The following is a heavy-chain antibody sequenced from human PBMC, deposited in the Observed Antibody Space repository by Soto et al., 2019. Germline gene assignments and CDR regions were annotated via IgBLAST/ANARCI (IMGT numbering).Heavy chain of an antibody. CDR3: ARRLGTIFGVALVNYYFDY. CDR1: GGTFSSYA. V-gene: IGHV1-69*06. CDR2: IIPIFGTA. Sequence: GASVKVSCKASGGTFSSYAISWVRQAPGQGLEWMGGIIPIFGTANYAQKFQGRVTITADKSTSTAYMELSSLRSEDTAVYYCARRLGTIFGVALVNYYFDYWGQGTLVTVSS. J-gene: IGHJ4*02. D-gene: IGHD3-3*01.